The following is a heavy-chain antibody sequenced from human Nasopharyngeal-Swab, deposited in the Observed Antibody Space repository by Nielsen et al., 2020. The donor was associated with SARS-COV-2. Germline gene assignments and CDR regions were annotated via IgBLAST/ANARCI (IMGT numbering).Heavy chain of an antibody. D-gene: IGHD3-10*01. Sequence: GESLKISCAASGFSFSTYGMHWVRQSPVKGLEWLTNIWYDGSNKYYADSVKGRSTVSRDNSKNTLFLEMDSLRAEDTAVYYCARGSSVHAFDVWGQGTEVTVSS. V-gene: IGHV3-33*01. CDR3: ARGSSVHAFDV. CDR2: IWYDGSNK. CDR1: GFSFSTYG. J-gene: IGHJ3*01.